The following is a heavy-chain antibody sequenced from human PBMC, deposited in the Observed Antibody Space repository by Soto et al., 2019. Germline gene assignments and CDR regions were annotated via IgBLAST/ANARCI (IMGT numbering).Heavy chain of an antibody. V-gene: IGHV3-53*01. J-gene: IGHJ5*02. Sequence: EVQLVESGGGLIQPGGSLSLSCAASGFTVSSTYMSWVRQAPGKGLEWVSVIHTGGSAYYAGSVEGRFTISRDNVKNTLYLQMNSLRVDDTAVYYCARLALGPWGQGALVTVSS. CDR2: IHTGGSA. D-gene: IGHD3-16*01. CDR3: ARLALGP. CDR1: GFTVSSTY.